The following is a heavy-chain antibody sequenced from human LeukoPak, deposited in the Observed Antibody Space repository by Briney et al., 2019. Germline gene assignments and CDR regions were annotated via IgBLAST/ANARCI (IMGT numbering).Heavy chain of an antibody. V-gene: IGHV3-74*01. D-gene: IGHD6-13*01. CDR3: ASIAAAGDFDY. CDR2: INSDGSST. J-gene: IGHJ4*02. Sequence: GGSLRLSCAASGFTFSSYWMHWVRQAPGKGLVWVSRINSDGSSTSYADSVKGRFTISRDNAKNTPYLQMNSLRAEDTAVYYCASIAAAGDFDYWGQGTLVTVSS. CDR1: GFTFSSYW.